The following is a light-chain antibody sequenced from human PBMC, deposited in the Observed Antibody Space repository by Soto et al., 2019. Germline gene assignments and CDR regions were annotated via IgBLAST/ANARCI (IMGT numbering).Light chain of an antibody. CDR3: QQSYRTPPFN. CDR1: QSINTF. CDR2: EAS. V-gene: IGKV1-39*01. Sequence: DIQMTQSPSPLSASVGDRVYITCRTSQSINTFLNWYQAKPGKAPKLLIYEASNLGNVVPSRFSGSGSGTDFTLTISSLQHEDSATYYCQQSYRTPPFNFGPGTRVDI. J-gene: IGKJ3*01.